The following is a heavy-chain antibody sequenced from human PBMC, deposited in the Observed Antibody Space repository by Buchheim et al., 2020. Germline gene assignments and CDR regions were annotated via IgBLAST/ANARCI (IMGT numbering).Heavy chain of an antibody. V-gene: IGHV3-30*18. J-gene: IGHJ5*02. Sequence: QVQLVESGGGVVQPGRSLRLSCAASGFTFSSYGXHWVRQAPGKGLEWVAVISYDGSNKYYADSVKGRFTXSRDNSKNTLYLQMNSLRAEDTAVYYCAKATGTMVNWFDPWGQGTL. CDR2: ISYDGSNK. CDR1: GFTFSSYG. CDR3: AKATGTMVNWFDP. D-gene: IGHD1-1*01.